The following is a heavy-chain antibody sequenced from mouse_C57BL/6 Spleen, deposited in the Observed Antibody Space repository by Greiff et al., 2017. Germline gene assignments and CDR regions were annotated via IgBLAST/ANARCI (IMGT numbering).Heavy chain of an antibody. J-gene: IGHJ3*01. V-gene: IGHV1-15*01. Sequence: VQLQQSGAELVRPGASVTLSCKSSGYTLTDSEMHWVKQPPVHGLEWIGAIDPETGGTAYNQKFKGKAILTADKSSSTAYMELRSLTSEDSAVYYSTRSTELPTMNMAWFAYWGQGTLVTVSA. D-gene: IGHD2-10*01. CDR1: GYTLTDSE. CDR2: IDPETGGT. CDR3: TRSTELPTMNMAWFAY.